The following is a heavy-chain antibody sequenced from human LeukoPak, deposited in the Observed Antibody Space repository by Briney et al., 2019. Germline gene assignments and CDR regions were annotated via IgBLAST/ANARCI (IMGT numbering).Heavy chain of an antibody. D-gene: IGHD1-26*01. J-gene: IGHJ4*02. CDR3: APAGSQYYFDY. Sequence: GGSLRLSCAASGFTFSSYGMHWVRQAPGKGLEWVAFIRYGASNKYYADSVKGRFTISRDNSKNTLYLQMNSLRAEDTAVYYCAPAGSQYYFDYWGQGTLVTVSS. V-gene: IGHV3-30*02. CDR2: IRYGASNK. CDR1: GFTFSSYG.